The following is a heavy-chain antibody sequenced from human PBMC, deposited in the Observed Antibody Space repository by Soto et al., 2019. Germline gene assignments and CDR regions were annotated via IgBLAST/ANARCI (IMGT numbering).Heavy chain of an antibody. D-gene: IGHD6-6*01. J-gene: IGHJ4*02. CDR3: ARDRRTSNIAARDTIDY. V-gene: IGHV3-30*03. CDR1: GFTFRFYD. Sequence: HPGGSLRLSCATSGFTFRFYDMHWVRQAPGKGLEWLAVISRDGNNKDYGDSVKGRFTISRDNSKNTLYLQMNSLRAEDTAVYYCARDRRTSNIAARDTIDYWGQGTLVTVSS. CDR2: ISRDGNNK.